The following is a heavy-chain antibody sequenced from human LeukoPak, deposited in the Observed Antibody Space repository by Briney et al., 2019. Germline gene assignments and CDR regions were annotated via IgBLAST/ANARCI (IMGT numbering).Heavy chain of an antibody. J-gene: IGHJ4*02. Sequence: RTGGSLRLSCAASGFTFSSHSLMWVRQAPGKGLEWVSAISGSGGSTYYADSVKGRFTISRDNSKNTLYLQMNSLRAEDTAVYYCAKNYDILTGYYTSGGGFDYWGQGTLVTVSS. V-gene: IGHV3-23*01. CDR3: AKNYDILTGYYTSGGGFDY. CDR1: GFTFSSHS. CDR2: ISGSGGST. D-gene: IGHD3-9*01.